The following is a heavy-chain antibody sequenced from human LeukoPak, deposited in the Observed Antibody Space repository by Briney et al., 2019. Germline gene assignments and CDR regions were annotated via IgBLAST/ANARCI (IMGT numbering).Heavy chain of an antibody. CDR1: CGFISLHY. CDR3: ARGGSSWYADY. V-gene: IGHV4-59*11. CDR2: IYYTGST. D-gene: IGHD6-13*01. J-gene: IGHJ4*02. Sequence: SETLSLTCTVSCGFISLHYWSWIRQPPGKGLEWIGYIYYTGSTNYNPSLKGRVTISVDTSKNQFSLKLTSVTAADTAVYYCARGGSSWYADYWGQGTLVTVSS.